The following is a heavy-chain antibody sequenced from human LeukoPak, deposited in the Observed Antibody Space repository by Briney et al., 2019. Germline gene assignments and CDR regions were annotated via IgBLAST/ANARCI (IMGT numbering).Heavy chain of an antibody. Sequence: PSETLSLTCAVYGGSFSGYYWNWIRQPPGKGLEWIGEINHSGSTNYNPSLKSRVTISVDTSKNQFSLKLSSVTAADTAVYYCARGGHYYDSSGYPKYFQHWGQGTLVTVSS. CDR3: ARGGHYYDSSGYPKYFQH. CDR2: INHSGST. J-gene: IGHJ1*01. V-gene: IGHV4-34*01. D-gene: IGHD3-22*01. CDR1: GGSFSGYY.